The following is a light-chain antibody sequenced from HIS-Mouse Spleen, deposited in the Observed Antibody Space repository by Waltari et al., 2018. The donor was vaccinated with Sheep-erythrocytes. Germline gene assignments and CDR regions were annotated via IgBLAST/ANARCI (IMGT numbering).Light chain of an antibody. CDR3: AAWDDSLSGNWV. CDR1: SSDVGGYNY. V-gene: IGLV2-11*01. Sequence: QSALTQPRSVSGSPGQSVTISCTGTSSDVGGYNYVPWYQQHPGKAPKLMIYGVSKRPSGVPDRFSGSKSGNTASLTISGLRSEDEADYYCAAWDDSLSGNWVFGGGTKLTVL. CDR2: GVS. J-gene: IGLJ3*02.